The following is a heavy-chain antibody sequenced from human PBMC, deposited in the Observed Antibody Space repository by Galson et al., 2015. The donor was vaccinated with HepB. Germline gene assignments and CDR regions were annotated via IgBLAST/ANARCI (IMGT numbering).Heavy chain of an antibody. D-gene: IGHD5-24*01. Sequence: SLRLSCAASGFTFNKYSMNWVRQAPGKGLEWVSSISSTSSHIYYADSVKGRFTISRDNAKNSVYLQMNSLRAEDTAVYYCTRDPDRDGYNWGYYYYYGMDVWGQGTTVTVSS. CDR3: TRDPDRDGYNWGYYYYYGMDV. CDR1: GFTFNKYS. CDR2: ISSTSSHI. J-gene: IGHJ6*02. V-gene: IGHV3-21*01.